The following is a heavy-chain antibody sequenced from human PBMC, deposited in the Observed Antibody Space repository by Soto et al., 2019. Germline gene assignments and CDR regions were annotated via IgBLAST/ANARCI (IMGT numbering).Heavy chain of an antibody. D-gene: IGHD3-22*01. CDR3: ARVTGLDYDSSGYYSGWFDP. CDR2: IYHSGST. V-gene: IGHV4-59*12. Sequence: SETLSLTCTVSGGSMRNYFWTWIRQPPGKGLEWIGYIYHSGSTYYNPSLKSRVTISVDRSKNQFSLKLSSVTAADTAVYCCARVTGLDYDSSGYYSGWFDPWGQGTLVTVSS. J-gene: IGHJ5*02. CDR1: GGSMRNYF.